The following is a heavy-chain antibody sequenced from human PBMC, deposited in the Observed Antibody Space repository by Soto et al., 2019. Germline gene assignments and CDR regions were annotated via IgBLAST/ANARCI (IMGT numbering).Heavy chain of an antibody. CDR1: GFTFNRHT. CDR3: AREYSGYEGFDY. CDR2: ITSSTTYI. Sequence: EVQLVESGGGLVKPGGSLRLSCAASGFTFNRHTMNWVRQAPGKGLEWVSSITSSTTYIYYADSVKGRVTISRDNAENSLYLQMNSLRAEDTAVYYCAREYSGYEGFDYWGQGTLVTVSS. D-gene: IGHD5-12*01. J-gene: IGHJ4*02. V-gene: IGHV3-21*01.